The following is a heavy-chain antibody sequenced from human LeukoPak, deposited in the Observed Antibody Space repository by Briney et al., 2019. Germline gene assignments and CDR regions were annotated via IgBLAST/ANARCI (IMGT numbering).Heavy chain of an antibody. J-gene: IGHJ5*02. D-gene: IGHD2-2*01. V-gene: IGHV4-34*01. Sequence: SETLSLTCAVYGGSFSGYYWSWIRQPPGKGLGWIGEINHSGSTNYNPSLKSRVTISVDTSKNQFSLKLSSVTAADTAVYYCARLRARRSVWYQLLSQEFDPWGQGTLVTVSS. CDR3: ARLRARRSVWYQLLSQEFDP. CDR2: INHSGST. CDR1: GGSFSGYY.